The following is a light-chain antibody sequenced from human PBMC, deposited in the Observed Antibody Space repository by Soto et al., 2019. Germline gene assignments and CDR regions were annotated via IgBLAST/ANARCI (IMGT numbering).Light chain of an antibody. CDR3: QQSYSIPLT. Sequence: DIQMTQSPSSLSASVGDRVTITCRASQSISSSLNWYQQKPGKAPKLLIYAASSLQSGVSSRFSGSGSGTDFTLTISSLQPEDFATYYCQQSYSIPLTFGGGTKVEIK. J-gene: IGKJ4*01. CDR1: QSISSS. CDR2: AAS. V-gene: IGKV1-39*01.